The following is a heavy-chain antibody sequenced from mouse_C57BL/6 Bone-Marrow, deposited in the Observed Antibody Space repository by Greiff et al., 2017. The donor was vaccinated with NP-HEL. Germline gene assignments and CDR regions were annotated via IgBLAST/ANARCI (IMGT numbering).Heavy chain of an antibody. Sequence: QVQLQQSGAELVMPGASVKLSCKASGYTFTSYWMHWVKQRPGQGLEWIGEIDPSDSYTNYNQKFKGKSTLTVDKASSTAYMQLSSLTSEDAAVYYCARGNMVTTVDYWGQGTTLTVSS. V-gene: IGHV1-69*01. D-gene: IGHD2-2*01. J-gene: IGHJ2*01. CDR2: IDPSDSYT. CDR3: ARGNMVTTVDY. CDR1: GYTFTSYW.